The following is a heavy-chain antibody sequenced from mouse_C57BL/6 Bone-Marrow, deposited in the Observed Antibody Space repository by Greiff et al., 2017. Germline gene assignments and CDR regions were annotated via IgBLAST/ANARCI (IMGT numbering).Heavy chain of an antibody. Sequence: VQLQQSGAELVRPGASVTLSCKASGYTFTDYEMHWVKQTPVHGLEWIGAIDPETGGTAYNQKFKGKAILTADKSSSTAYMELRSLTSEDSAVYYCTSRITTVVEDYFDYWGQGTTLTVSS. J-gene: IGHJ2*01. CDR2: IDPETGGT. D-gene: IGHD1-1*01. CDR1: GYTFTDYE. V-gene: IGHV1-15*01. CDR3: TSRITTVVEDYFDY.